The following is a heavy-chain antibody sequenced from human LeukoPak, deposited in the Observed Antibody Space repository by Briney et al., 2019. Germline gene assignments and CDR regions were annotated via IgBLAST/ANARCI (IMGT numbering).Heavy chain of an antibody. CDR1: GFTFSSYA. CDR3: AKGVPPYYYDSSGYYNDY. Sequence: GGSLRLSCAASGFTFSSYAMHWVRQAPGKGLEWVAVISYDGSNKYYADSVKGRFTIPRDNSKNTLYLQMNSLRAEDTAVYYCAKGVPPYYYDSSGYYNDYWGQGTLVTVSS. J-gene: IGHJ4*02. D-gene: IGHD3-22*01. CDR2: ISYDGSNK. V-gene: IGHV3-30-3*01.